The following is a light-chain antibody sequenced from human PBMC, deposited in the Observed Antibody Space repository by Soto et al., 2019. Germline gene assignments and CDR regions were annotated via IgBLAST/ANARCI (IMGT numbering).Light chain of an antibody. Sequence: DIQMTQSPSTLSAPVGDRVTITCRASQSISSWLAWYQQKPGKAPKLLIYDASNLESGVPSRFSGSAAGTDFTLSISSLQPDDFATYYCHQYNSYFQTFGQGSNVDIK. CDR1: QSISSW. J-gene: IGKJ1*01. CDR2: DAS. V-gene: IGKV1-5*01. CDR3: HQYNSYFQT.